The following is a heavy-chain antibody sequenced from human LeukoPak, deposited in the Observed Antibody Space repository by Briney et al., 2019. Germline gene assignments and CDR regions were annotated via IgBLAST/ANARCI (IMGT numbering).Heavy chain of an antibody. Sequence: WQTLSLTCTVSGGSFSSGSYYWGCIRQHPGKGREWVVLIYYRETKHANPSLKSRVTISVNTSKNQFSLKLSSVTAADTAVYYCARDPRDHHCSDTRCYEKYSGMDVWGQGTTVTVSS. J-gene: IGHJ6*02. D-gene: IGHD2-2*01. CDR1: GGSFSSGSYY. CDR3: ARDPRDHHCSDTRCYEKYSGMDV. CDR2: IYYRETK. V-gene: IGHV4-31*03.